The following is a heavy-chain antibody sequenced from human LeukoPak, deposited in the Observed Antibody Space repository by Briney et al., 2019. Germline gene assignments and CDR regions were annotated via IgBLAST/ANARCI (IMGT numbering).Heavy chain of an antibody. D-gene: IGHD5-18*01. V-gene: IGHV3-30*03. CDR3: AAVDTAMGQFDY. CDR2: IAHDGSNK. Sequence: GGSLRLSCAASGFTLSSYAMSWVRQAPGKGLEWVALIAHDGSNKYYADSVKGRFTISKDNSKNTLYLQMNSLRAEDTAVYYCAAVDTAMGQFDYWGQGTLVTVSA. CDR1: GFTLSSYA. J-gene: IGHJ4*02.